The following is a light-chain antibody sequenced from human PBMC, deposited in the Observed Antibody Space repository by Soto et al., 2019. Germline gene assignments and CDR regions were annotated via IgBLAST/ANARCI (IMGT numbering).Light chain of an antibody. Sequence: EIVMTQSPGTLSESPGERATLSCRASQSINSNLAWYQQKPGQAPRLLIYGAYTRATGVPARFSGSGSGTEFTLTISSLQSEDFAVYYCQQYNNWPRTFDQGTTVEI. CDR3: QQYNNWPRT. V-gene: IGKV3-15*01. CDR2: GAY. CDR1: QSINSN. J-gene: IGKJ1*01.